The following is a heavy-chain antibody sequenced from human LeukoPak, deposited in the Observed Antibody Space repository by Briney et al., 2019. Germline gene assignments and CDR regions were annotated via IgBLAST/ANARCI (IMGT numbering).Heavy chain of an antibody. CDR3: ARDPWEGAVFDY. CDR1: GFTFSSYG. J-gene: IGHJ4*02. CDR2: IKQDGSEK. V-gene: IGHV3-7*01. Sequence: PGGSLRLSCAASGFTFSSYGMSWVRQAPGKGLEWVANIKQDGSEKYYVDSVKGRFTISRDNAKNSLYLQMNSLRAEDTAVYYCARDPWEGAVFDYWGQGTLVTVSS. D-gene: IGHD1-26*01.